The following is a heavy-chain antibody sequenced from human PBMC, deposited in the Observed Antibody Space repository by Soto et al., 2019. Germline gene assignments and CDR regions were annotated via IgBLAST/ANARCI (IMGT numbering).Heavy chain of an antibody. J-gene: IGHJ4*02. V-gene: IGHV5-10-1*01. D-gene: IGHD6-19*01. CDR3: ARLAMWSRYSSGGFDY. CDR1: GYSFTSYW. Sequence: LKISCKGSGYSFTSYWISWVRQMPGKGLEWMGRIDPSDSYTNYSPSFQGHVTISADKSISTAYLQWSSLKASDTAMYYCARLAMWSRYSSGGFDYWGQGTLVTVSS. CDR2: IDPSDSYT.